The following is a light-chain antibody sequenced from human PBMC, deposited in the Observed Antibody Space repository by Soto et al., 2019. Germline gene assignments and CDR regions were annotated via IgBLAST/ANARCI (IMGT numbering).Light chain of an antibody. J-gene: IGKJ3*01. CDR1: QSVSSY. Sequence: EIVLTQSPATLSLSPGERATLSCRASQSVSSYLAWYQQKPGQAPRLLIYDASNRATGIPARFSGSGSGTDFTLTISSREPEDFAVYYCQQRSTWLFTFGPGTKVDIK. CDR2: DAS. CDR3: QQRSTWLFT. V-gene: IGKV3-11*01.